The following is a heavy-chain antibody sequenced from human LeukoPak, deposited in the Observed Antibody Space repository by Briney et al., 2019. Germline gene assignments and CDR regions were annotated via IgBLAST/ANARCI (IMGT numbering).Heavy chain of an antibody. CDR2: ISTGSSTI. CDR3: ARVAEIRLWLRSAIDY. CDR1: GFTFSTYS. D-gene: IGHD5-18*01. J-gene: IGHJ4*02. Sequence: GGSLRLSCAASGFTFSTYSMNWVRQAPGKGLEWLSFISTGSSTIYYADSVKGRFTISRDNAKNSLYLQMNSLRDEDTAVYYCARVAEIRLWLRSAIDYWGQGTLVTVSS. V-gene: IGHV3-48*02.